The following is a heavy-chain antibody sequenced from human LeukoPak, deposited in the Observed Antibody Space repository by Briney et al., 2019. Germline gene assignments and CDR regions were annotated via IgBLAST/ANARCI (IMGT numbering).Heavy chain of an antibody. Sequence: SETLSLTCTVSGGSISSSSYYWGWIRQPPGKGLEWIGSIYYSGSTYYNPSFKSRVTISVDTSKNQFSLKLSSVSAADTAVYYCAGDLFGVVVPAASDAFDIWGQGTMVTVSS. CDR1: GGSISSSSYY. V-gene: IGHV4-39*02. CDR2: IYYSGST. CDR3: AGDLFGVVVPAASDAFDI. J-gene: IGHJ3*02. D-gene: IGHD2-2*01.